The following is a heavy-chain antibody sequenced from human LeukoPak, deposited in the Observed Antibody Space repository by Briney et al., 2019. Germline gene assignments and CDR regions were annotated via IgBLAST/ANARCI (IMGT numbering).Heavy chain of an antibody. CDR1: GFTFSSYA. J-gene: IGHJ4*02. D-gene: IGHD6-13*01. CDR3: ARTGYSSSWYYFDY. Sequence: PGRSLRLSCAASGFTFSSYAMHWVRQAPGKGLEWVAVISYDGSNKYYADSVKGRFTISRDNSKNRLYLQMNSLRAEDTAVYYCARTGYSSSWYYFDYWGQGTLVTVSS. V-gene: IGHV3-30*04. CDR2: ISYDGSNK.